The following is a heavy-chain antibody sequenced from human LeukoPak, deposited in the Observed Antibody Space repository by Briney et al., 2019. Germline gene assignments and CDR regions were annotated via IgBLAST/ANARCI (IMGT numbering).Heavy chain of an antibody. J-gene: IGHJ4*02. Sequence: GGTLRLSCAASGFTFSSYGMSWVRQAPGKGLEWVSSISSSSSYIYYADSVKGRFTISRDNAKNSLYLQMNSLRAEDTAVYYCARVSCSGGSCNFDYWGQGTLVTVSS. CDR2: ISSSSSYI. D-gene: IGHD2-15*01. V-gene: IGHV3-21*01. CDR3: ARVSCSGGSCNFDY. CDR1: GFTFSSYG.